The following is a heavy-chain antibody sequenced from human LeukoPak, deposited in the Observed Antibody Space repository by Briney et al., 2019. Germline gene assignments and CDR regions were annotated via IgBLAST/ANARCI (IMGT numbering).Heavy chain of an antibody. J-gene: IGHJ4*02. CDR1: GFTFSSYS. CDR2: ISSSSSTI. V-gene: IGHV3-48*01. Sequence: PGGSLRLSCAASGFTFSSYSMNWVRQAPGKGLEWVSYISSSSSTIYYADSVKGRFTISRDNSKNTLSLQMNSLRAEDTAVYCCAKADTLRFLERLPQYWGQGTLVTVSS. D-gene: IGHD3-3*01. CDR3: AKADTLRFLERLPQY.